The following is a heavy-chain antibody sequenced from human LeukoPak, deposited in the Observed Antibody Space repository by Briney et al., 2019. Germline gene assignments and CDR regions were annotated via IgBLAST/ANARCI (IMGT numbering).Heavy chain of an antibody. J-gene: IGHJ4*02. CDR3: ARHTGSTWSTGY. D-gene: IGHD6-13*01. CDR1: GGSISSYY. CDR2: IYYSGST. V-gene: IGHV4-59*01. Sequence: SETLSLTCTVSGGSISSYYWSWIRQPPGKGLEWIGYIYYSGSTNYNPSLKSRVTISVDTSKNQFSLKLSSVTAADTAVYYCARHTGSTWSTGYWGQGTLVTVSS.